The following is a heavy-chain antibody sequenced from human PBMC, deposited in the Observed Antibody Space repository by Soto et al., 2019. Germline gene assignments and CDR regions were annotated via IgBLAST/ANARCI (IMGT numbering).Heavy chain of an antibody. J-gene: IGHJ6*02. Sequence: QVQLVQSGAEVKKPGASVKVSCKASGHNFKSFDINWVRQASGQGLEWMGWLKPSSGEAGYAEKFQGRLTMTRDTSTNTVSMELRRLTSEDTAVYYCVRDNWSSNFDYFGMDVWGHGTTVIVS. CDR2: LKPSSGEA. CDR3: VRDNWSSNFDYFGMDV. CDR1: GHNFKSFD. D-gene: IGHD3-3*01. V-gene: IGHV1-8*02.